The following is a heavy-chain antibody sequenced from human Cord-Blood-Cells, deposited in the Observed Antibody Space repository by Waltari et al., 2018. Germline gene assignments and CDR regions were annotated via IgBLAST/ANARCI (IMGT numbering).Heavy chain of an antibody. J-gene: IGHJ6*03. CDR1: GGTFSSYA. D-gene: IGHD3-22*01. CDR3: ARGRDSSGYHYYYYYYMDV. V-gene: IGHV1-69*04. CDR2: SIPILGIA. Sequence: QVQLVQSGAEVKKPGSSVKVSCKASGGTFSSYAISWVRQAPGQGLEWMGGSIPILGIANYAKKFQGRVTITADESTSTAYMELSSLRSEDTAVYYCARGRDSSGYHYYYYYYMDVWGKGTTVTVSS.